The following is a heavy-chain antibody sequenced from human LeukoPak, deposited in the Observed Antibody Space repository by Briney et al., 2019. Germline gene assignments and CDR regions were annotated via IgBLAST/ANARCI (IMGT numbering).Heavy chain of an antibody. CDR1: GYTFTDYY. D-gene: IGHD2-21*02. J-gene: IGHJ4*02. Sequence: SVNVSCKASGYTFTDYYMHWVRQAPGQGLEWMGWINPKSGGTHYAQRFQGSVTLTRDTSISTAYMELSRLGSDDTAVYYCARVVGGCGGDCYTPFGYWGQGTLVTVSS. CDR3: ARVVGGCGGDCYTPFGY. CDR2: INPKSGGT. V-gene: IGHV1-2*02.